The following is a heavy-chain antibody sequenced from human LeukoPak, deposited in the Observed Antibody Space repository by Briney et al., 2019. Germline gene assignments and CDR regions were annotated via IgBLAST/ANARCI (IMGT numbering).Heavy chain of an antibody. CDR2: VYFNGNT. V-gene: IGHV4-39*07. Sequence: PSETLSLTCTVSRDSISSTIHYWSWIRQPPGKGLEWIGSVYFNGNTYYNPSLKSRVTISVDTSKNQFSLKLSSVTAADTAVYYCARGYYDSSGYSPLNWFDPWGQGTLVTVSS. D-gene: IGHD3-22*01. CDR1: RDSISSTIHY. J-gene: IGHJ5*02. CDR3: ARGYYDSSGYSPLNWFDP.